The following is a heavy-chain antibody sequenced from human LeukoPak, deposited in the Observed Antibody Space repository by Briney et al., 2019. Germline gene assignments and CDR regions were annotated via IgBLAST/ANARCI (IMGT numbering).Heavy chain of an antibody. CDR3: AKSNGYGLVDI. J-gene: IGHJ3*02. Sequence: SEPLSLTCTVPGGSISSYYWSWIRQPPGKGLEWIGNIFYSGSTYYSPSLKSRVTISLDTSRNQFSLKLNSVTAADTAVYYCAKSNGYGLVDIWGQGTMVTVSS. CDR1: GGSISSYY. D-gene: IGHD3-10*01. CDR2: IFYSGST. V-gene: IGHV4-59*12.